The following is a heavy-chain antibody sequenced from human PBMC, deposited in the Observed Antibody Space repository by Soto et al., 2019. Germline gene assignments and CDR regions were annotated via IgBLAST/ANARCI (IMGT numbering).Heavy chain of an antibody. CDR2: IQSGGRT. Sequence: GGSLRLSCAASGFTVSSNYMTWVRQAPGKGLEWVSLIQSGGRTYYAGSVKGRFTISRDNSKNTLFLQMNSLRVEDTAVYYCARLRNGDVWGKGTTVTVSS. CDR3: ARLRNGDV. J-gene: IGHJ6*04. CDR1: GFTVSSNY. V-gene: IGHV3-66*04. D-gene: IGHD1-1*01.